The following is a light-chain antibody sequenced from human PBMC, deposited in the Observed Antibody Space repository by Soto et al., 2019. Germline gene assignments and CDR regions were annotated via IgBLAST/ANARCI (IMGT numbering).Light chain of an antibody. V-gene: IGLV2-14*01. CDR2: DVS. J-gene: IGLJ2*01. Sequence: QSALTQPASVSGSPGQSITISCNGTSSDVGGYNYVSWYQQHPGKAPKLMIYDVSNRPSGVSNRFSGSKSGNTASLTISGLQAEDEADYYCSSYTSSSYVVFGGGTQLTVL. CDR3: SSYTSSSYVV. CDR1: SSDVGGYNY.